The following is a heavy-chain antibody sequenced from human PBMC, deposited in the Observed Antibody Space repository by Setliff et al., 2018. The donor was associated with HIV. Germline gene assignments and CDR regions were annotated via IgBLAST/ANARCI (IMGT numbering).Heavy chain of an antibody. CDR3: GRSETRDSRGLYY. CDR2: ISAYSGDT. Sequence: VASVKVSCKASGYPFSGYGISWVRQAPGQGLEWMGWISAYSGDTNYAQKFQGRVTMTTHTSTNTAYMELRSLRSDDTAVYYCGRSETRDSRGLYYWGQGTLVTVSS. J-gene: IGHJ4*02. V-gene: IGHV1-18*01. CDR1: GYPFSGYG. D-gene: IGHD3-22*01.